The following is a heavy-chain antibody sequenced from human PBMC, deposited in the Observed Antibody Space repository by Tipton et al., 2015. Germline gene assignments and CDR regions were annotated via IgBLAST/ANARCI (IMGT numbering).Heavy chain of an antibody. D-gene: IGHD3-22*01. V-gene: IGHV4-39*01. CDR2: IYHSGST. CDR1: GGSISSSSYY. Sequence: GLVKPSETLSLTCAVSGGSISSSSYYWGWLRQPPGKGLERIGFIYHSGSTYCNPSFKSRVTISEDTSKKQFSLRLSSVTAADTAVFFCASLPYQYDSNGHYHFDFWGQGTLVTVSS. J-gene: IGHJ4*02. CDR3: ASLPYQYDSNGHYHFDF.